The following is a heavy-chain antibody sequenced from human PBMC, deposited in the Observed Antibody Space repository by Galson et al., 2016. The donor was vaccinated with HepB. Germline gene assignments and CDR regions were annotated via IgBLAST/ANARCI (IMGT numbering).Heavy chain of an antibody. J-gene: IGHJ4*02. Sequence: SLRLSCAASGFTFSNHWMHWVRQAPGKGLVWVSRISGDGSSTSYADSVKGRFTISRDNAKNTMYLQMKSLSAEDTAVYYCARVLGSYQSFDYWGQGTLVTVSS. CDR2: ISGDGSST. D-gene: IGHD1-26*01. V-gene: IGHV3-74*01. CDR3: ARVLGSYQSFDY. CDR1: GFTFSNHW.